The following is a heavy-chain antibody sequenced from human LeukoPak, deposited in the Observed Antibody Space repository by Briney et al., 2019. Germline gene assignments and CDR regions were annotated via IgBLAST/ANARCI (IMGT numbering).Heavy chain of an antibody. D-gene: IGHD3-22*01. Sequence: PSETLSLTCTVSGGSISSGDYYWSWIRQPPGKGLEWIGYIYYSGSTYYNPSLKSRVTISVDKSKNQFSLKLSSVTAADTAVYYCARRGIDSSGYYRLDYWGQGTLVTVSS. V-gene: IGHV4-30-4*08. CDR3: ARRGIDSSGYYRLDY. J-gene: IGHJ4*02. CDR1: GGSISSGDYY. CDR2: IYYSGST.